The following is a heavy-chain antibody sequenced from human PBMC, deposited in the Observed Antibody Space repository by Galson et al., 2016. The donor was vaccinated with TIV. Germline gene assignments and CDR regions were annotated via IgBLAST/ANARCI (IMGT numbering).Heavy chain of an antibody. V-gene: IGHV3-33*01. Sequence: SLRLSCAASGFNFRDHGMHWVRQAAGKGLEWVAFIWYDGGNKYYVDSVKGRFTISRDNSKNTVYLQMNSLRAEDTAVYYCVRGDFGDYRDYFDYWGQGTLVTVSS. CDR1: GFNFRDHG. D-gene: IGHD4-17*01. CDR2: IWYDGGNK. J-gene: IGHJ4*02. CDR3: VRGDFGDYRDYFDY.